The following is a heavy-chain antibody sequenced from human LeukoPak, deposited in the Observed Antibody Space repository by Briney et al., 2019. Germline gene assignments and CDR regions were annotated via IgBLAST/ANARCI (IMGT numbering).Heavy chain of an antibody. J-gene: IGHJ4*02. Sequence: SVKVSCKASGYTFTSYDINWVRQATGQALEWMGWITPFNGNTNYAQKFQDRVTITRDRSMSTAYMELSSLRSEDTAMYYCARFSGYDTTDDYWGQGTLVTVSS. CDR3: ARFSGYDTTDDY. CDR2: ITPFNGNT. D-gene: IGHD5-12*01. V-gene: IGHV1-45*02. CDR1: GYTFTSYD.